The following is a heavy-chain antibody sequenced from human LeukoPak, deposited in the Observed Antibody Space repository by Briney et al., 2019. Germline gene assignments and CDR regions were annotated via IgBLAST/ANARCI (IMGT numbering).Heavy chain of an antibody. CDR1: GYTFTTYG. D-gene: IGHD3-16*01. CDR3: ARALGGEGY. CDR2: INTFNGNT. V-gene: IGHV1-18*01. J-gene: IGHJ4*02. Sequence: GASVKVSCKASGYTFTTYGISWVRQAPGQGLEWMGWINTFNGNTNYAQKLQGGVTLTTDTSTSTAYMELRSLRSDDTAVYYCARALGGEGYWGQGTLVTVSS.